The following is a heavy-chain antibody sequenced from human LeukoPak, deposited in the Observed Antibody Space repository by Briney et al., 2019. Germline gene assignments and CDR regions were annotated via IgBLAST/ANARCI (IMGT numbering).Heavy chain of an antibody. Sequence: GGSLRLSCAASGFTFNSFAMNWVRQAPGKGLEWVSSISGSDGSSHYADFVKGRFTISRDNSKHTLHLQMNSLRAEDTAVYYCAKSLGVGGYTRYKGFDQWGQGTLVTVSS. CDR1: GFTFNSFA. J-gene: IGHJ4*02. V-gene: IGHV3-23*01. D-gene: IGHD3-16*02. CDR3: AKSLGVGGYTRYKGFDQ. CDR2: ISGSDGSS.